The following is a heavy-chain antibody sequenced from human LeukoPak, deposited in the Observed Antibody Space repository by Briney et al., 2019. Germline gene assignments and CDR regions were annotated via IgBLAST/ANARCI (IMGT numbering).Heavy chain of an antibody. Sequence: GGSLRLSCAASGFTFSSYAMSWVRQAPGKGLEWVSAISGSGGSTYYADSVKGRFTISRDNAKNSLYLQMNSLRAEDTAVYYCARKLTIAAAGRYFQHWGQGTLVTVSS. CDR1: GFTFSSYA. CDR3: ARKLTIAAAGRYFQH. D-gene: IGHD6-13*01. CDR2: ISGSGGST. V-gene: IGHV3-23*01. J-gene: IGHJ1*01.